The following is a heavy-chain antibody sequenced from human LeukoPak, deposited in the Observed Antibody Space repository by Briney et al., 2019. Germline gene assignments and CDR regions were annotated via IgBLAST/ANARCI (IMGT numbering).Heavy chain of an antibody. CDR1: GFTFSSYA. J-gene: IGHJ4*02. Sequence: GGSLRLSCAASGFTFSSYAMSWVRQAPGKGLEWVSAIGGSGGSTYYAGSVKGRFTISRDNSKNTLYLQMNSLRAEDTAVYYCAIWGPPAVAGFDYWGQGTLVTVSS. CDR2: IGGSGGST. D-gene: IGHD6-19*01. CDR3: AIWGPPAVAGFDY. V-gene: IGHV3-23*01.